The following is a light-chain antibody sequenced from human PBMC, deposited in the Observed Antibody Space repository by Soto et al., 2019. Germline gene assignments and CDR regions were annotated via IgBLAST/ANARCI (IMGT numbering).Light chain of an antibody. CDR2: SAS. J-gene: IGKJ5*01. Sequence: DLQMTQSPSSLSASVGDRVTITCRASQDISVYLAWYQQKPAKVPKLLIYSASTLQSGVPSQFSGSGSGTEFTLTISSLQPEDFASYFCQKVNTAHLTGGQGTRLEIK. CDR1: QDISVY. V-gene: IGKV1-27*01. CDR3: QKVNTAHLT.